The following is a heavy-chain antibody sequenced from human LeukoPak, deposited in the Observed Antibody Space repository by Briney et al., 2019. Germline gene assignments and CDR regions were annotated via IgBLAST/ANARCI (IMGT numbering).Heavy chain of an antibody. J-gene: IGHJ4*02. CDR3: ARARTPYGDYAPDHFDY. V-gene: IGHV3-33*01. CDR2: IWYDGSNK. CDR1: GFTFSSYG. D-gene: IGHD4-17*01. Sequence: GGSLRLSCAASGFTFSSYGMHWVRQAPGKGLEWVAVIWYDGSNKYYADSVKGRFTISRDNSKNTLYLQMNSLRAEDTAVYYCARARTPYGDYAPDHFDYWGRGTLVTVSS.